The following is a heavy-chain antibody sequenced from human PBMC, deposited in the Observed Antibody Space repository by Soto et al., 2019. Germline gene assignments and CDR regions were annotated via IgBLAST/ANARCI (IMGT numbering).Heavy chain of an antibody. V-gene: IGHV4-61*08. CDR2: TYYNGDT. CDR1: DDSFRGAEYY. CDR3: ARGPAYINGWRTFDL. D-gene: IGHD6-19*01. Sequence: TLSLTCTVSDDSFRGAEYYWSWIRQPLGKGPEWIGYTYYNGDTRYNPALRSRVTMSEDTSKNQFSLRLSSVTAADTAVYFCARGPAYINGWRTFDLWGRGILVTVSS. J-gene: IGHJ4*02.